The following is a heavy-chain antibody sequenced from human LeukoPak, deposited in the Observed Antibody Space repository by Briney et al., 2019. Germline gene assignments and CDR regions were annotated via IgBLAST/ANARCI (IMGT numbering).Heavy chain of an antibody. J-gene: IGHJ4*02. D-gene: IGHD4/OR15-4a*01. Sequence: GGSLRLSCEGSGFSFSSYWMTWVRQSPGKGPEWVANIKQDESERYTVDSVRGRFTISRDNAKNSVYLQMNSLRAEDTAVYYCARRAGAYSHPYDYWGQGTLVTVSS. CDR3: ARRAGAYSHPYDY. CDR2: IKQDESER. V-gene: IGHV3-7*03. CDR1: GFSFSSYW.